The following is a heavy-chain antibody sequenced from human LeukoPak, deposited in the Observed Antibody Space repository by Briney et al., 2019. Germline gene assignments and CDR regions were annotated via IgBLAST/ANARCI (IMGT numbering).Heavy chain of an antibody. J-gene: IGHJ3*02. CDR3: ARHAAWDFWSGYYAFDI. D-gene: IGHD3-3*01. CDR2: IYYSGSS. Sequence: SETLSLTCTVSGGSISSYYWSWIRQPPGKGLEWIGYIYYSGSSNYNPSLKSRVTISVDTSKNQFSLKLSSVTAADTAVYYCARHAAWDFWSGYYAFDIWGQGTMVTVSS. CDR1: GGSISSYY. V-gene: IGHV4-59*08.